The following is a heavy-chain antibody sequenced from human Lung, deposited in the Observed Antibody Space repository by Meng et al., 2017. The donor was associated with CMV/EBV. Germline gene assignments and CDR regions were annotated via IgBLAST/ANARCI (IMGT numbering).Heavy chain of an antibody. D-gene: IGHD1-1*01. CDR2: ISPYNGDT. CDR1: GYTFIDYH. CDR3: ARAIVKNGKRRFDY. V-gene: IGHV1-2*04. Sequence: SGYTFIDYHIHWVRQAPGQGLEWMGWISPYNGDTIYARDFQGWVTMTRDTSNRTLYMEVSRLRFDDTAVYYCARAIVKNGKRRFDYWGQGTLVTVSS. J-gene: IGHJ4*02.